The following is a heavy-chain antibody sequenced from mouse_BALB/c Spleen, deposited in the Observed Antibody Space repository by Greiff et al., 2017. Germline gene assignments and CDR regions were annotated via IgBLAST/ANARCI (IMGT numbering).Heavy chain of an antibody. D-gene: IGHD2-3*01. CDR3: ARWDGKSLLWYFDV. CDR2: INPNNGGT. Sequence: VQLKQSGPELVKPGASVKIPCKASGYTFTDYNMDWVKQSHGKSLEWIGDINPNNGGTIYNQKFKGKATLTVDKSSSTAYMELRSLTSEDTAVYYCARWDGKSLLWYFDVWGAGTTVTVSS. V-gene: IGHV1-18*01. CDR1: GYTFTDYN. J-gene: IGHJ1*01.